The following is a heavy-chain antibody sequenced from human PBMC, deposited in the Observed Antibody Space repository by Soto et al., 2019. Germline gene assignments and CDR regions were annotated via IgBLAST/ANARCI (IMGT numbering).Heavy chain of an antibody. CDR2: ISYDGSNK. V-gene: IGHV3-30-3*01. CDR1: GCTFSSYA. CDR3: ARGASGSYRAYYYYGMDV. Sequence: LRLSCAASGCTFSSYAMHWVRQAPGKGLEWVAVISYDGSNKYYADSVKGRFTISRDNSKNTLYLQMNSLRAEDTAVYYCARGASGSYRAYYYYGMDVWGQGTTVTVSS. D-gene: IGHD1-26*01. J-gene: IGHJ6*02.